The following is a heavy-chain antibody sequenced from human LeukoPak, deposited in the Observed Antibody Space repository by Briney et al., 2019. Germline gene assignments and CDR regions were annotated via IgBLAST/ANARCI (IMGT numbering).Heavy chain of an antibody. CDR2: ISHDGSNK. Sequence: GRSLRLSCAASGFTFSSYGMHWVRQAPGKGLEWVAFISHDGSNKYYADSVKGRFTISRDNAKNSLYLQMNSLRAEDTAVYYCAKHYGSSGPQPLDYWGQGTLVTVSS. V-gene: IGHV3-30*18. CDR3: AKHYGSSGPQPLDY. J-gene: IGHJ4*02. CDR1: GFTFSSYG. D-gene: IGHD6-19*01.